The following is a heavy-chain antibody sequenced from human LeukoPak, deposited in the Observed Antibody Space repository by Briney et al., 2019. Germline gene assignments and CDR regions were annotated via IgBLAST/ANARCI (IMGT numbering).Heavy chain of an antibody. CDR3: AKDGGYYYDSSDH. CDR1: GFTFSSYA. Sequence: GGSLRLSCAASGFTFSSYAMSWVRQAPGKGLEGVSAISGSGGSTYNAASVKGWFTISRDNSKNTLYLQMNSRRVEDTAVYYCAKDGGYYYDSSDHWGQGTLVTVSS. CDR2: ISGSGGST. V-gene: IGHV3-23*01. J-gene: IGHJ4*02. D-gene: IGHD3-22*01.